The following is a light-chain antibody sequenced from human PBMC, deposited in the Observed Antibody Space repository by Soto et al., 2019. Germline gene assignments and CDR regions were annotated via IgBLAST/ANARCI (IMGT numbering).Light chain of an antibody. V-gene: IGKV3-15*01. CDR3: QQYNDWRT. Sequence: EIVLTQSPGTLSFSPGERASLSCRASQSVNNNLAWYQQKPGQAPRLLIHAISTRATGIPARFSGSGSGTEFTLTISSLQSEDFALYYCQQYNDWRTFGQGTKVEIK. CDR1: QSVNNN. J-gene: IGKJ1*01. CDR2: AIS.